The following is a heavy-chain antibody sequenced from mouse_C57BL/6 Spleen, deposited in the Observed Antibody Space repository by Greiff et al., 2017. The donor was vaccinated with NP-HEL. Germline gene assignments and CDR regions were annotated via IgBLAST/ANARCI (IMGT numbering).Heavy chain of an antibody. CDR2: IHPNSGST. CDR3: ARLSYGSSLFDD. V-gene: IGHV1-64*01. CDR1: GYTFTSYW. Sequence: QVQLKQPGAELVKPGASVKLSCKASGYTFTSYWMHWVKQRPGQGLEWIGMIHPNSGSTNYNEKFKSKATLNVDKSSSTAYMQLSSLTSEDSAVYYCARLSYGSSLFDDWGQGTTLTVSS. J-gene: IGHJ2*01. D-gene: IGHD1-1*01.